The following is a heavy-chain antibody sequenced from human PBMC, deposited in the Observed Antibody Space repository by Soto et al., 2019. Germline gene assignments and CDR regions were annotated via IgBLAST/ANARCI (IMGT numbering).Heavy chain of an antibody. D-gene: IGHD2-21*01. V-gene: IGHV3-23*01. CDR1: GLTIGSRA. CDR3: ARGSTDSYPGSRILDF. J-gene: IGHJ4*02. CDR2: ITDTGGDA. Sequence: GGSLRLSCVASGLTIGSRAMTWVRQAPGEGLECVSTITDTGGDAKYADSVRGRFVFSRDNAKKTLYLQMIILTAEDSAMYYCARGSTDSYPGSRILDFCGRGTLVAFSS.